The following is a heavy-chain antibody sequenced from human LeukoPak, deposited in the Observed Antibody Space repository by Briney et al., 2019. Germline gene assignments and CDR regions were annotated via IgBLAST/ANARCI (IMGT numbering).Heavy chain of an antibody. D-gene: IGHD6-19*01. Sequence: GGSLRLSCAASGFTFSSFWMHWVRQAPGKGLVWVSRINSVGSSTSYADSVKGRFTISRDNAKNTLYLQMNSLRAEDTAVYYCAKERTSGWDAFDTWGQGTLVTVSS. CDR3: AKERTSGWDAFDT. CDR2: INSVGSST. CDR1: GFTFSSFW. V-gene: IGHV3-74*01. J-gene: IGHJ5*02.